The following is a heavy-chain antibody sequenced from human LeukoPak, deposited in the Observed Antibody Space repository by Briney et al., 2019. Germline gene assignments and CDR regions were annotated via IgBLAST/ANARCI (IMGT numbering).Heavy chain of an antibody. CDR1: GFTFSSHG. CDR3: ARDRVLHYFDY. Sequence: PGGSLRLSCAASGFTFSSHGMHWVRQAPGKGLEWVAVIWYDGSDKYYADSVKGRFTISRDNSKNPLYLQMTSLRADDTAVYYCARDRVLHYFDYWGQGALVTVSS. V-gene: IGHV3-33*01. D-gene: IGHD3-16*01. J-gene: IGHJ4*02. CDR2: IWYDGSDK.